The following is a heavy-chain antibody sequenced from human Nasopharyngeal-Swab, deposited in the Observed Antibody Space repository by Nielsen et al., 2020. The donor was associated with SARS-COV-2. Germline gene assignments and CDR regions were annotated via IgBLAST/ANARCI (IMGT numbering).Heavy chain of an antibody. CDR3: ARETIPYDSSGFDAFDI. V-gene: IGHV4-31*02. CDR2: IYYSGST. Sequence: WIRQPPGKGLEWIGYIYYSGSTYYNPSLKSRVTISVDTSKNQFSLKLSSVTAADTAVYYCARETIPYDSSGFDAFDIWAKGQWSPSPQ. J-gene: IGHJ3*02. D-gene: IGHD3-22*01.